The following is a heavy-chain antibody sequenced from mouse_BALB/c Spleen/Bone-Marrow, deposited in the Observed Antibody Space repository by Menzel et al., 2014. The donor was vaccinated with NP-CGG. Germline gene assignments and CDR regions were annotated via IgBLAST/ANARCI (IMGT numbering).Heavy chain of an antibody. J-gene: IGHJ4*01. CDR3: ARDGDYDEGYAMNY. Sequence: VQLVESGAELVRPGTSVKVSCKAFGYAFTNYLIEWVKQGPGQGLEWIGVINPGSGGTNYNEKFKGKATLTADKSASTAYMQLSSLASDDSAVYFCARDGDYDEGYAMNYWGQGTSVTVSS. CDR1: GYAFTNYL. V-gene: IGHV1-54*01. CDR2: INPGSGGT. D-gene: IGHD2-4*01.